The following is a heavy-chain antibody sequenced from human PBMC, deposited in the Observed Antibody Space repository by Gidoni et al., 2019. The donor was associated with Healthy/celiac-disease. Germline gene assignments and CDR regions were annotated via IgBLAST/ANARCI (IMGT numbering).Heavy chain of an antibody. CDR1: GFTFSSYS. Sequence: EVQLVASVRGLFKPGGPLRLSCAASGFTFSSYSMNWVRQAPGKGREWGSSSSSSSSYIYYADSVKGRFTISRDNAKNSLYLQMNSLRAEDTAVYYCARGQGWYFDLWGRGTLVTVSS. CDR2: SSSSSSYI. V-gene: IGHV3-21*01. CDR3: ARGQGWYFDL. J-gene: IGHJ2*01.